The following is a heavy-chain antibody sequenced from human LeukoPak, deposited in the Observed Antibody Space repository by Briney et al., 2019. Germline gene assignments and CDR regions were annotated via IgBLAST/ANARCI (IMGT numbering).Heavy chain of an antibody. CDR1: GGSFSGYY. V-gene: IGHV4-34*01. Sequence: SETLSLTCAVYGGSFSGYYWSWIRQPPGKGLEWIGEINHSGSTNYNPSLKSRVTISVDTSKNQFSLKLSSVTAADTAVYYCARLQTGRIYYYYGMDVWGQGTTVTVSS. CDR3: ARLQTGRIYYYYGMDV. D-gene: IGHD1-1*01. J-gene: IGHJ6*02. CDR2: INHSGST.